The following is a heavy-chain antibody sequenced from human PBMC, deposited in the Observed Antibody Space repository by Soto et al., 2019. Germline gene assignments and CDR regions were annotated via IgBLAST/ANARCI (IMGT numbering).Heavy chain of an antibody. V-gene: IGHV3-48*04. CDR1: GFRFCSYS. Sequence: EVQLVESGGGLVQPGGSLRLSCAASGFRFCSYSMNWVRQAPGKGPEWVSYIDHGSSSVRYVASVEGRFTISRDIAKDSLSLQMTSLRVEDTAMYYCAVGIAVARGYVDLWGRGTLVTVSS. D-gene: IGHD6-19*01. CDR2: IDHGSSSV. CDR3: AVGIAVARGYVDL. J-gene: IGHJ2*01.